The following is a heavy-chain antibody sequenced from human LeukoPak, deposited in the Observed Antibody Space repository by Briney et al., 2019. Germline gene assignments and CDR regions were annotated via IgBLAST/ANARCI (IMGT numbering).Heavy chain of an antibody. Sequence: GGSLRLSCAASGFTFSSYDINWVRQAPGKGLEWISYISSGSSTIYYAGSVKGRFTISRDNAKNSLYLQMNSLRAEDTAVYYCARDYYGSGTLVFDYWGQGTLVTVSS. V-gene: IGHV3-48*04. CDR1: GFTFSSYD. CDR3: ARDYYGSGTLVFDY. J-gene: IGHJ4*02. CDR2: ISSGSSTI. D-gene: IGHD3-10*01.